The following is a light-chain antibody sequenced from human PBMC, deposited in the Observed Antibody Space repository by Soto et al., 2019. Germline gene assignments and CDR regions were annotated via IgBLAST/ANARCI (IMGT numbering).Light chain of an antibody. J-gene: IGLJ3*02. CDR3: SSYTSSSTWV. CDR1: SSDVGGYNY. V-gene: IGLV2-14*01. CDR2: EVS. Sequence: QSALTQPASVSGSPGQSITISCTGTSSDVGGYNYVSWYQQHPGKAPKLMIYEVSNRPSGVSNRFSGSKSGNTASLTISGLQAEDEADYYCSSYTSSSTWVFCGGTKLT.